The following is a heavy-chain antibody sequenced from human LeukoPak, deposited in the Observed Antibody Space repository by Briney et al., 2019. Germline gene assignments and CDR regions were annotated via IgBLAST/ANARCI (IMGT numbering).Heavy chain of an antibody. CDR3: ARGAYYYED. D-gene: IGHD3-22*01. CDR1: GFTFSSHS. V-gene: IGHV3-48*01. J-gene: IGHJ4*02. CDR2: ISSSSSTI. Sequence: GGSLRLSCAASGFTFSSHSMNWVRQAPGKGLEWVSYISSSSSTIYYADSVKGRFTISRDNAKNSLYLQMNSLRAEDTAAYYCARGAYYYEDWGQGTLVTVSS.